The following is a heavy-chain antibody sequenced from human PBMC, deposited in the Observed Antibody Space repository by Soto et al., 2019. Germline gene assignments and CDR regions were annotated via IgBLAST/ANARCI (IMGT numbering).Heavy chain of an antibody. J-gene: IGHJ4*02. CDR1: GGSISSSSYY. CDR3: ARDDDYGYFDH. V-gene: IGHV4-39*02. D-gene: IGHD4-17*01. Sequence: PSETLSLTCIVSGGSISSSSYYCGWIRQPPGQGLEWIGSIYYSGSIYYNPSLKSRVTISSDTSKNQFSLNLSPVTAADTAVYYCARDDDYGYFDHWGQGTLVTVSS. CDR2: IYYSGSI.